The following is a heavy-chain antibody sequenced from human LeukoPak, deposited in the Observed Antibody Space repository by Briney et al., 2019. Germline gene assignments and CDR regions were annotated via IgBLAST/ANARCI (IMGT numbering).Heavy chain of an antibody. Sequence: KPSETLSLTCTVSGCSISSYYWSWIRQPPGKGLEWIGYIYYSGSTNYNPSLKSRVTISVDTSKNQFSLKLSSVAAAGTAVYYCARATRYLDFDYWGQGTLVTVSS. J-gene: IGHJ4*02. CDR3: ARATRYLDFDY. CDR1: GCSISSYY. V-gene: IGHV4-59*01. D-gene: IGHD3-9*01. CDR2: IYYSGST.